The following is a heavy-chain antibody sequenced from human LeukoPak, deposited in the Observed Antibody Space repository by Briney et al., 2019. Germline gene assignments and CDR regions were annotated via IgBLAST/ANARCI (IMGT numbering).Heavy chain of an antibody. CDR1: GGSINSYY. D-gene: IGHD1-26*01. V-gene: IGHV4-59*01. Sequence: SETLSLTCTVSGGSINSYYWSWIRQPPGKGLECIAYIHYTGNTNYNPSLKSRVTISVDTSKNQFSLKLSSVTAADTAVYYCARIPGGDYSGSYYGAAGVFDYWGQGTLVTVSS. J-gene: IGHJ4*02. CDR2: IHYTGNT. CDR3: ARIPGGDYSGSYYGAAGVFDY.